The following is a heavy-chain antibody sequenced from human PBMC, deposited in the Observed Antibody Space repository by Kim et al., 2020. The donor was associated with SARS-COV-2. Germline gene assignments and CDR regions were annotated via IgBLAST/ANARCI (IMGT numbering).Heavy chain of an antibody. CDR3: TTDWNGGY. J-gene: IGHJ4*02. D-gene: IGHD1-1*01. V-gene: IGHV3-15*01. CDR2: GTI. Sequence: GTIDSAAPVKGRFTISRDDSKNTVYLQMSSLRSEDTAVYSCTTDWNGGYWGQGTLVTVSS.